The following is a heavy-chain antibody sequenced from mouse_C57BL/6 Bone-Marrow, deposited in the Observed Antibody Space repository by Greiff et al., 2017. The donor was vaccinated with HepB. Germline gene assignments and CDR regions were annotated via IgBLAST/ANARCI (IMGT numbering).Heavy chain of an antibody. CDR1: GYAFSSYW. J-gene: IGHJ3*01. CDR2: IYPGDGDT. Sequence: VKLVESGAELVKPGASVKISCKASGYAFSSYWMNWVKQRPGKGLEWIGQIYPGDGDTNYNGKFKGKATLTADKSSSTAYMQLSSLTSEDSAVYFCARVQGFAYWGQGTLVTVSA. V-gene: IGHV1-80*01. CDR3: ARVQGFAY.